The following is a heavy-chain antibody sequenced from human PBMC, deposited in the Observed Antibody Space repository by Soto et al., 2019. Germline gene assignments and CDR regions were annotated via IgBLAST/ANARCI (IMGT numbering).Heavy chain of an antibody. CDR1: GGSIYTYY. J-gene: IGHJ4*02. D-gene: IGHD3-10*01. V-gene: IGHV4-59*01. CDR2: ISDGGST. CDR3: AGHYGSGSEFDY. Sequence: PSETLSLTCNVSGGSIYTYYWNWIRQSPGKGLEWIGYISDGGSTNYNPSLKSRVTISVDTSKNQFSLKLSSVTAADTAVYYCAGHYGSGSEFDYWGQGTLVTVSS.